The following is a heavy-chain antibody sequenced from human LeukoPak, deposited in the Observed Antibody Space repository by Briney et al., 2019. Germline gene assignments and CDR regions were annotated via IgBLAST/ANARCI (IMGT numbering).Heavy chain of an antibody. Sequence: GGSLRLSCAASGFTFSSYSMNWVRQAPGKGLDWAPSISRSSSYIYYADSVKGRFTISRDNAKNSLYLQMNSLRAEDTAVYYCAREGHQLWSTGNKYYFDYWGQGTLVTVSS. D-gene: IGHD5-18*01. J-gene: IGHJ4*02. CDR2: ISRSSSYI. CDR3: AREGHQLWSTGNKYYFDY. CDR1: GFTFSSYS. V-gene: IGHV3-21*01.